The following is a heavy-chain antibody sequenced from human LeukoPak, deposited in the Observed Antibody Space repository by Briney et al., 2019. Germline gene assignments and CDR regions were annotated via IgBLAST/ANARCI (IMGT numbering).Heavy chain of an antibody. Sequence: GRSLRLSCAASGFTFRSYEMNWVRQAPGKGLEWVSYITSSGSTIYYADSVKGRFTISRDNAKNSLYLQMNSLRAEDTAVYYCARANYYDISGYDYWGQGTLVTVSS. CDR2: ITSSGSTI. CDR1: GFTFRSYE. V-gene: IGHV3-48*03. CDR3: ARANYYDISGYDY. D-gene: IGHD3-22*01. J-gene: IGHJ4*02.